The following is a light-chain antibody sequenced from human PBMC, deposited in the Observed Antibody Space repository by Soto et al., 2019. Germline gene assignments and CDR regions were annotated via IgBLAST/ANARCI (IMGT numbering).Light chain of an antibody. CDR3: QQTDSFPRT. Sequence: DIQMTQSPSSLSASVGDRVTITCRASQSISSYLNWYQHKPGKAPKLLIYAASSLQTGVPSRFSGIRSGTDFALTISSLQRDDFATYYCQQTDSFPRTFGQGTKVDIK. CDR1: QSISSY. V-gene: IGKV1-39*01. CDR2: AAS. J-gene: IGKJ2*01.